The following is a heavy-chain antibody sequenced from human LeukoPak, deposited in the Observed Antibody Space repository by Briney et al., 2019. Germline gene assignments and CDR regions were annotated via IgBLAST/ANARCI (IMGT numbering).Heavy chain of an antibody. Sequence: ASVKVSCKASGGTFSSYAISWVRQAPGQGLEWMGRIIPILGIANYAQKFQGRVTITADKSTSTAYMELSSLRSEDTAVYYCARVEYSGYAEGGYWGQGTLVTVSS. D-gene: IGHD5-12*01. CDR1: GGTFSSYA. CDR3: ARVEYSGYAEGGY. CDR2: IIPILGIA. J-gene: IGHJ4*02. V-gene: IGHV1-69*04.